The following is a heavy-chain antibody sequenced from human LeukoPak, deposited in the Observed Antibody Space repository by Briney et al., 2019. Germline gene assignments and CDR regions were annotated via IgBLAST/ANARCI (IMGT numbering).Heavy chain of an antibody. J-gene: IGHJ5*02. CDR3: AKDKATSSSWYGEYNWFDP. CDR2: ISGSGGST. CDR1: GFTFSSYA. Sequence: GGSLRLSCAASGFTFSSYAMSWVRQAPGKGLEWVSSISGSGGSTYYADSVKGRFTISRDNSKNTLYLQMNSLRAEDTAVYYCAKDKATSSSWYGEYNWFDPWGQGTLVTVSS. D-gene: IGHD6-13*01. V-gene: IGHV3-23*01.